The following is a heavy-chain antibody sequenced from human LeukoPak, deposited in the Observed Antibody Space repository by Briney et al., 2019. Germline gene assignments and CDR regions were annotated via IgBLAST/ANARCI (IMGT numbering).Heavy chain of an antibody. J-gene: IGHJ4*02. CDR3: AKIDRQYCSRSSCYALDY. V-gene: IGHV5-51*01. D-gene: IGHD2-2*01. CDR2: IYPCDSDT. CDR1: GYSFTSYW. Sequence: GESLKISCKGSGYSFTSYWIGWVRQMPGKGLEWMGIIYPCDSDTRYSPSFQGQVTISADKSISTAYLQWSSLKASDTAMYYCAKIDRQYCSRSSCYALDYWGQGTQVTVSS.